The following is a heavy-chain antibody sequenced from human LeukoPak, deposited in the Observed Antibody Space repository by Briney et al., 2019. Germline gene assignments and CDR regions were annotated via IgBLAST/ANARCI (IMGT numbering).Heavy chain of an antibody. J-gene: IGHJ4*02. V-gene: IGHV3-30*04. CDR2: ISYGGNNK. CDR3: ARTHGEYRDYFEY. Sequence: GGSLRLSCTASGFTFGDYAMSWFRQAPGKGLEWVAAISYGGNNKYYSDSVKGQFTISRDNSKNVLYLQMNSLRTEDTAVYYCARTHGEYRDYFEYWGQGALVTVSS. CDR1: GFTFGDYA. D-gene: IGHD4-17*01.